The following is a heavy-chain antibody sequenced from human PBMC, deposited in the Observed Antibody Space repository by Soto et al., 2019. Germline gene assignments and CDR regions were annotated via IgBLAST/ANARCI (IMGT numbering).Heavy chain of an antibody. J-gene: IGHJ4*02. CDR1: GFTFSSYG. CDR3: ARDVNMIPDY. D-gene: IGHD3-22*01. V-gene: IGHV3-33*01. Sequence: QVQLVESGGGVVQPGRSLRLSCAASGFTFSSYGMHWVRQAPGKGLEWVAVIWYDGSNKYYADSVKGRFTISRDNSKNTLYLQMNSMRAEDTAVYYCARDVNMIPDYWGQGTLVTVSA. CDR2: IWYDGSNK.